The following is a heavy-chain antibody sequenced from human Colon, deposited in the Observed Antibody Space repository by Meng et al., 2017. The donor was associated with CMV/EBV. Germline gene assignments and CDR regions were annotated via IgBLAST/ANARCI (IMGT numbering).Heavy chain of an antibody. CDR2: IYYSGYT. CDR3: ATDYGDYYFDR. Sequence: QLQLPESGPGPVKPSETLSLSCPASGGSISSSTYYWGWIRQTPGKGLEWIGNIYYSGYTYYNPYLKSRLTISVDTSMNQFSLKLTSVTAADTAVYYCATDYGDYYFDRWGQGTLVTVSS. J-gene: IGHJ4*02. D-gene: IGHD4-17*01. V-gene: IGHV4-39*07. CDR1: GGSISSSTYY.